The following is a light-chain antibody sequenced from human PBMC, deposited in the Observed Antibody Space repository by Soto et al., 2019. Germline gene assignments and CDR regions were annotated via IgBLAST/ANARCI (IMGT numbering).Light chain of an antibody. CDR2: EVS. CDR3: SSLTTSNPYV. Sequence: QSVLTQPASVSGSPGQSITISCTGTSSDIGAYNSVSWYQQHPGKAPKLMIYEVSNRPSGVSNRFSASKSGNTASLTISGLQSEDEADYYCSSLTTSNPYVFVTGTKVTVL. CDR1: SSDIGAYNS. J-gene: IGLJ1*01. V-gene: IGLV2-14*01.